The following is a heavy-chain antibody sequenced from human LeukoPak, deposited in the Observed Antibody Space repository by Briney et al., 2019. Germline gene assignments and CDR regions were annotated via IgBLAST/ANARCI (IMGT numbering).Heavy chain of an antibody. V-gene: IGHV4-59*01. CDR2: IYYSGST. D-gene: IGHD6-6*01. J-gene: IGHJ3*02. CDR1: GGSISSYY. Sequence: SETLSLTCTVSGGSISSYYWSWIRHHPGKGLEWIGYIYYSGSTNYNPSLESRVTISVDTSKNQFSLKLSSVTAADTAVYFCARWYSSSSRAFDIWGQGTMVTVSS. CDR3: ARWYSSSSRAFDI.